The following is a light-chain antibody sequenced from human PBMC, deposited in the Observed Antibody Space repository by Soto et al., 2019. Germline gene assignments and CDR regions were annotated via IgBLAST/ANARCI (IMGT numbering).Light chain of an antibody. J-gene: IGKJ4*01. CDR2: GVS. CDR3: QQYHSYPLT. CDR1: QAIINL. V-gene: IGKV1-16*01. Sequence: DIQMTQSPSSLSASVGDRVTITCRASQAIINLLAWFQQKPGKAPKSLIFGVSTLHSWVPSRFSGSGNESGTDFTLTISSLQPEDFATYYCQQYHSYPLTFGGGTKVEIK.